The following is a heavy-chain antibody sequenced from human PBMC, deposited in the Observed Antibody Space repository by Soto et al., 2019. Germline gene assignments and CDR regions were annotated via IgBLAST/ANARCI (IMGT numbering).Heavy chain of an antibody. Sequence: EVQLEESGGGLVQPGGSLRLSCAASGFTFSTYWMHWVRQTPGKGLVWVSRINTDGYSTTYADSVRGRFTISRDNAKNTLYVEMNSLRAEDTAVYSCVRAHSSSSGLMDHGVQGTLVTVSS. CDR1: GFTFSTYW. V-gene: IGHV3-74*01. CDR2: INTDGYST. D-gene: IGHD6-6*01. CDR3: VRAHSSSSGLMDH. J-gene: IGHJ4*02.